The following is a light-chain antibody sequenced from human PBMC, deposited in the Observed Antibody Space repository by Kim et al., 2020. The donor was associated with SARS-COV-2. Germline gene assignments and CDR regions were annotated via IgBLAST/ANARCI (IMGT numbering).Light chain of an antibody. CDR1: QSISNL. CDR2: KAY. CDR3: KQYNSYTNT. J-gene: IGKJ2*01. Sequence: DIQMTQSPSTLSGSVGDRVNITCRDSQSISNLLAWYQQKPGKAPKLMNYKAYSLGGGVPSRFSGSGSGTEFTLTISSMQPDDFATYYCKQYNSYTNTFGQRTKLEI. V-gene: IGKV1-5*03.